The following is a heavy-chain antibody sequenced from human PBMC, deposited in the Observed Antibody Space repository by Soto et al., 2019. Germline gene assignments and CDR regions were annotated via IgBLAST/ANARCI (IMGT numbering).Heavy chain of an antibody. D-gene: IGHD2-21*02. J-gene: IGHJ5*02. CDR3: VTCGTHCYADARFDP. Sequence: NPGGSLRLSCAASGFTFINAWMTWVRQAPGKGLEWAGRIKSKTDGGTADYAAPLKGRFSISRDDSKNTLYLQMNSLKTEDTALYYCVTCGTHCYADARFDPWGQGTLVTVSS. CDR2: IKSKTDGGTA. V-gene: IGHV3-15*01. CDR1: GFTFINAW.